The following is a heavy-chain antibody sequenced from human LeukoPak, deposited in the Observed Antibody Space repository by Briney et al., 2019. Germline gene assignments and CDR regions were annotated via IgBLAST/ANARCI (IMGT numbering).Heavy chain of an antibody. V-gene: IGHV3-21*01. CDR2: ISSSSSYI. J-gene: IGHJ6*03. D-gene: IGHD6-13*01. CDR1: GFTFSSYS. Sequence: GGSLRLSCAASGFTFSSYSMNWVRQAPGKGLEWVSSISSSSSYIYYADSVKVRFTISRDNAKNSLYLQMNSLRAEDTAVYYCAREPHSSSPDYMDVWGKGTTVTVSS. CDR3: AREPHSSSPDYMDV.